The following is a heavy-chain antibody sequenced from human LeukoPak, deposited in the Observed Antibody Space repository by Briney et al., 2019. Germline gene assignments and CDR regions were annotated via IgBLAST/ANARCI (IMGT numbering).Heavy chain of an antibody. CDR3: ARGQVYGEKSFDY. J-gene: IGHJ4*02. V-gene: IGHV4-34*01. CDR2: INHSGST. CDR1: GGSFSGYY. D-gene: IGHD4-17*01. Sequence: SETLSLTCAVYGGSFSGYYWSWIRQPPGKGLEWIGEINHSGSTNYNPSLKSRVTISVDTSKNQFSLKLSSVTAADTAVYYCARGQVYGEKSFDYWGQGTLVTVSS.